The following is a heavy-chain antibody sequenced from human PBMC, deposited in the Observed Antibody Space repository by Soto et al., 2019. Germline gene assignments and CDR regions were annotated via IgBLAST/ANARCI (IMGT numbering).Heavy chain of an antibody. V-gene: IGHV3-66*01. Sequence: PGGSLRLSCAASGFTVSSNYMSWVRQAPGKGLEWVSVIYSGGSTYYADSVKGRFTISRDNSKNTLYLQMNSLRAEDTAVYYCARSSMTTFRYYYMDVWGKGTTVTVSS. J-gene: IGHJ6*03. CDR1: GFTVSSNY. D-gene: IGHD4-17*01. CDR2: IYSGGST. CDR3: ARSSMTTFRYYYMDV.